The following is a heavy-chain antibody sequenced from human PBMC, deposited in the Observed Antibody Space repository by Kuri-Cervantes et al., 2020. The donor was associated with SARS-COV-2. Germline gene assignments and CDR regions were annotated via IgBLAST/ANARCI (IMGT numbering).Heavy chain of an antibody. Sequence: ETLSLTCAASGFTVSSNYMSWVRQAPGKGLVWVSRINSDGSSTSYADSVKGRFTISRDNAKNTLYLQMNSLRAEDTAVYYCARALGGAAAGYWYFDLWGRGTLVTVSS. CDR1: GFTVSSNY. CDR3: ARALGGAAAGYWYFDL. V-gene: IGHV3-74*01. J-gene: IGHJ2*01. D-gene: IGHD6-13*01. CDR2: INSDGSST.